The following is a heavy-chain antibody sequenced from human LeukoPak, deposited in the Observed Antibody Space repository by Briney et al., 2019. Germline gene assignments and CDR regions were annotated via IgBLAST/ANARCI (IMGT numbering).Heavy chain of an antibody. D-gene: IGHD3-3*01. J-gene: IGHJ6*03. CDR1: GGSISSSSYY. Sequence: SETLSLTCTVSGGSISSSSYYWGWIRQPPGKGLEWIGSIYYSGRTYYNPSLKSRVTISVDTSKNQFSLKVSSVTAADTAVYYCARVLGGDFWSGYYSSYYYYYYMDVWGKGTTVTVSS. CDR3: ARVLGGDFWSGYYSSYYYYYYMDV. V-gene: IGHV4-39*01. CDR2: IYYSGRT.